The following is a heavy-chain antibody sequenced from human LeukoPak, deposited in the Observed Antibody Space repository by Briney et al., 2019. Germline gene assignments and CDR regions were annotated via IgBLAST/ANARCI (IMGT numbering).Heavy chain of an antibody. V-gene: IGHV1-8*01. D-gene: IGHD1-26*01. Sequence: ASVKVSCKASGYTFTSYDINWVRQAPGQGLEWMGWMNPNSGNTGYAQKFQGRVTMTRNTSISTAYMELSSLRSEDTAVYYCARGLRGATTYYYGMDVWGQGTTVTVSS. CDR2: MNPNSGNT. J-gene: IGHJ6*02. CDR3: ARGLRGATTYYYGMDV. CDR1: GYTFTSYD.